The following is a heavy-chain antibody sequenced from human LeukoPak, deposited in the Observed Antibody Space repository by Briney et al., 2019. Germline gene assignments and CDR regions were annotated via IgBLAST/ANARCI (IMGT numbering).Heavy chain of an antibody. J-gene: IGHJ5*02. CDR2: IIPIFGTA. D-gene: IGHD2-15*01. Sequence: SVKVSCKASGGTFSSYAISWVRQAPGQGLEWMGGIIPIFGTANYAQKFQGRVTITADESTSTAYMELSSLRSEDTAVYYCARGYCSGGSCPNWFDPWGQGTLVTVPS. CDR1: GGTFSSYA. CDR3: ARGYCSGGSCPNWFDP. V-gene: IGHV1-69*13.